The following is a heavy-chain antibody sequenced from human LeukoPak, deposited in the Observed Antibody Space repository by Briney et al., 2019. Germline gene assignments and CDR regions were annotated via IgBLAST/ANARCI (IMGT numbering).Heavy chain of an antibody. J-gene: IGHJ6*03. CDR1: GFTFSSYW. D-gene: IGHD1-26*01. V-gene: IGHV3-7*01. CDR3: ARDNRWELLGIYYYYYMDV. CDR2: IKQDGSEK. Sequence: PGGSLRLSCAASGFTFSSYWMSWVRQAPGKGPEWVANIKQDGSEKYYVDSVKGRFTISRDNAKNSLYLQMNSLRAEDTAVYYCARDNRWELLGIYYYYYMDVWGQGTTVTISS.